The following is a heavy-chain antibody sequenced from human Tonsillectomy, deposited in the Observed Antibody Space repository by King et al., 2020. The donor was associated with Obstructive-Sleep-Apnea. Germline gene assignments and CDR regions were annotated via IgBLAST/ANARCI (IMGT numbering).Heavy chain of an antibody. Sequence: YSFTSDWIGWVRQMPGKGLEWRGIIYPDDSDTRYSPSFQSQVTISADKAINTAYLQWSSLKASYTAIYYCATNSLTKRDYSYYGMDVWRQGTTVTVSS. CDR3: ATNSLTKRDYSYYGMDV. CDR1: YSFTSDW. J-gene: IGHJ6*02. D-gene: IGHD1-1*01. V-gene: IGHV5-51*01. CDR2: IYPDDSDT.